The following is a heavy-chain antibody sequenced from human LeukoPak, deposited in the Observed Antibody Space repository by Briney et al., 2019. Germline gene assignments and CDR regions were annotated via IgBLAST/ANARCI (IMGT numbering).Heavy chain of an antibody. D-gene: IGHD3-16*01. V-gene: IGHV3-11*06. J-gene: IGHJ3*02. Sequence: PGGSLRLSCAASGFTFSDYYMSWIRQAPGKGLEWVSDITSSNSYTNYADSVKGRFTISRDNSKNTLYLQMNSLRAEDTAVYYCAREGEGYYDAFDIWGQGTMVTVSS. CDR3: AREGEGYYDAFDI. CDR1: GFTFSDYY. CDR2: ITSSNSYT.